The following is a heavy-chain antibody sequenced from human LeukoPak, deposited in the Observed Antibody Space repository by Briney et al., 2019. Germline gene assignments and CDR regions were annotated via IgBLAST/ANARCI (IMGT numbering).Heavy chain of an antibody. Sequence: SETLSLTCTVSGGSISSSSYYWGWIRQPPGKGLEWIGSIYYSGSTYYNPSLKSRVTISVDTSKNQFSLNLSSVTAADTAVYYCARYCSGGSCYFNFRGSAFDIWGQGTMVTVSS. CDR3: ARYCSGGSCYFNFRGSAFDI. V-gene: IGHV4-39*07. CDR2: IYYSGST. J-gene: IGHJ3*02. CDR1: GGSISSSSYY. D-gene: IGHD2-15*01.